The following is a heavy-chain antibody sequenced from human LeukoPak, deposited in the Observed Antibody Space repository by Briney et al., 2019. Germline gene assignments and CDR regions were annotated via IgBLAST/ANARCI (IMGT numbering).Heavy chain of an antibody. D-gene: IGHD3-10*01. V-gene: IGHV3-30*18. CDR3: AKGDLQRGYYGSGSYYNVARRDHYYYGMDV. CDR1: GFTFSSYG. J-gene: IGHJ6*02. CDR2: ISYDGSNK. Sequence: GGSLRLSCAASGFTFSSYGMHWVRQAPGKGLEWVAVISYDGSNKYYADSVKGRFTISRDNSKNTLYLQMNSLRAEDTAVYYCAKGDLQRGYYGSGSYYNVARRDHYYYGMDVWGQGTTVTVSS.